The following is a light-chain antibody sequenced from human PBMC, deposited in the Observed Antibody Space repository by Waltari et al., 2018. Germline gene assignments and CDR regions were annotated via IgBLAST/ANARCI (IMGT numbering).Light chain of an antibody. Sequence: QSLVTQSPSASGTPGQRVTIPCSGGSSNVEINYVYWYQPFPVAAPKLLIYRSDQRPTGVPDRFSGSQSATSASLAISGLRSEDEAAYYCAVWDDSLSGPVFGGGTKLTVL. V-gene: IGLV1-47*01. CDR3: AVWDDSLSGPV. CDR2: RSD. CDR1: SSNVEINY. J-gene: IGLJ2*01.